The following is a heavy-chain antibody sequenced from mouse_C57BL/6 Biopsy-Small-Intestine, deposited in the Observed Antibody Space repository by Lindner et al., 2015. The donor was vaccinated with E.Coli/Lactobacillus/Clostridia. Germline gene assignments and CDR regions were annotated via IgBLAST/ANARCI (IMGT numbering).Heavy chain of an antibody. CDR2: VNPRSGGS. Sequence: VQLQESGAELVRPGTSVRVSCKASGYAFTNYLIEWIKQRPGQGLEWIGVVNPRSGGSNYNEKFRDKATLTADRSSDTAYLQLTSLTSEDSAVYFCARWLPFDYWGQGTTLTVSS. CDR1: GYAFTNYL. D-gene: IGHD2-2*01. J-gene: IGHJ2*01. V-gene: IGHV1-54*01. CDR3: ARWLPFDY.